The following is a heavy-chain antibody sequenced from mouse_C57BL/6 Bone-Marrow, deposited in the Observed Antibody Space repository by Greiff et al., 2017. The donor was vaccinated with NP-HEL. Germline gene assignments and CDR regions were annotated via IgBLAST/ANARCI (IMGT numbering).Heavy chain of an antibody. CDR2: IDPSDSYT. J-gene: IGHJ2*01. Sequence: VQLQQPGAELVRPGTSVKLSCKASGYTFTSYWMHWVKQRPGQGLEWIGVIDPSDSYTNYNQKFKGKATLTVDTSSSTTYMQLSSLTSEDSAVSYYARDRLGDFDYWGQGTTLTVSA. D-gene: IGHD4-1*01. V-gene: IGHV1-59*01. CDR3: ARDRLGDFDY. CDR1: GYTFTSYW.